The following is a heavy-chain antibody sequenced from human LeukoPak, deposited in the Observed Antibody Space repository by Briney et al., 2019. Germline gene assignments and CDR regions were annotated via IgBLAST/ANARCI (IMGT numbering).Heavy chain of an antibody. J-gene: IGHJ6*03. Sequence: GRSLRLSCAASGFTFSSYGMHWVRQAPGKGLEWVSAISGSGGSTYYADSVKGRFTISRDNSKNTLYLQMNSLRAEDTAVYYCAKRYGSYYYYMDVWGKGTTVTVSS. V-gene: IGHV3-23*01. CDR2: ISGSGGST. D-gene: IGHD4-17*01. CDR3: AKRYGSYYYYMDV. CDR1: GFTFSSYG.